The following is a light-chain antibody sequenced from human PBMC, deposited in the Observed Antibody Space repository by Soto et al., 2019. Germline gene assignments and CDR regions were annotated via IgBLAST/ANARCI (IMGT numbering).Light chain of an antibody. CDR2: DVI. CDR3: GLCAGTKNFVV. CDR1: SSDIGVYDY. J-gene: IGLJ2*01. Sequence: QSALTQPPSASGSPGQSVTISCTGTSSDIGVYDYVSWYQRHPGKAPKLLIYDVIKRPSGVPDHFSGSKSGNTASLTVSGLQAEDEADYFCGLCAGTKNFVVFGGGTKLAVL. V-gene: IGLV2-8*01.